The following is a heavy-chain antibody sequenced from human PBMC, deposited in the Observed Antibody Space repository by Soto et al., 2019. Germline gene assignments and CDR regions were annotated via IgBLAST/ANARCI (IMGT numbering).Heavy chain of an antibody. J-gene: IGHJ4*02. V-gene: IGHV1-18*04. CDR3: ARVSGSFDFDY. Sequence: ASLKVSCKASGYTFITYGISWVRQAPGQGLEWMGWISAYNANTNYAQKLQGRVTMTTDTSTSTAYMELRSLRSDDTAVYYCARVSGSFDFDYWGQGTLVTVSS. CDR1: GYTFITYG. D-gene: IGHD1-26*01. CDR2: ISAYNANT.